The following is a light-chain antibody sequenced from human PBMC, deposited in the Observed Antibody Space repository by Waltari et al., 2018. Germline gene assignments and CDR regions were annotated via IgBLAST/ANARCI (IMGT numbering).Light chain of an antibody. J-gene: IGKJ5*01. CDR1: QSISSY. CDR2: AAS. Sequence: DIQMTQSPSSLSASVGDRVTITCPASQSISSYLNWYQQKPGKAPKLLIYAASSWQGGVPSRFSGRGSGTDFTLSISSLQAEDFATYYCQQSYSTLITFGQGTRLEIK. V-gene: IGKV1-39*01. CDR3: QQSYSTLIT.